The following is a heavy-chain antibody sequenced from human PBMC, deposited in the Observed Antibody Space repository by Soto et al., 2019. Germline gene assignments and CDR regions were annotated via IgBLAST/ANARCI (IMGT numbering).Heavy chain of an antibody. V-gene: IGHV4-4*07. J-gene: IGHJ1*01. Sequence: QVQLQESGPGLVKPSETLSLTCTVSGGSISSYYWSWVRQPAGKGLEWIGHIYTSGSTKYNPYLNSRVTMSVDTSKNQFSLKLSSVTAADTALYYCARSSVAGPEYLQHWGQGTLVTVSS. CDR1: GGSISSYY. CDR3: ARSSVAGPEYLQH. CDR2: IYTSGST. D-gene: IGHD6-19*01.